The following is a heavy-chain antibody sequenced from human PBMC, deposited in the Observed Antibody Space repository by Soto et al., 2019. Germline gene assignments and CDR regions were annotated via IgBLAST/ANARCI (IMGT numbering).Heavy chain of an antibody. CDR2: IYPGDSDT. CDR1: GYSFTSYW. Sequence: GESLKISCKGSGYSFTSYWIGWVRQMPGKGLEWMGIIYPGDSDTRYSPSFQGQVTILADKSISTAYLQWSSLKASDTAMYYCASSDSSGYYYGPDAFDIWGQGTMVTVSS. D-gene: IGHD3-22*01. V-gene: IGHV5-51*01. CDR3: ASSDSSGYYYGPDAFDI. J-gene: IGHJ3*02.